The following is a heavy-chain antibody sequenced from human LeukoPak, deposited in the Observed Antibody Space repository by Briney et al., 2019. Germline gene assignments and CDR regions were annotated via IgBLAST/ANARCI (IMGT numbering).Heavy chain of an antibody. Sequence: ASVKVSCKASGYTFTSYGISWVRQAPGQGLEWMGWISAYNGNTNYAQKLQGRVTMTTDTSTSTAYMELRSLRSDDTAVYYCARDLGRWLRPATFDYWGQGTLVTVSS. CDR1: GYTFTSYG. D-gene: IGHD3-10*01. CDR2: ISAYNGNT. V-gene: IGHV1-18*01. J-gene: IGHJ4*02. CDR3: ARDLGRWLRPATFDY.